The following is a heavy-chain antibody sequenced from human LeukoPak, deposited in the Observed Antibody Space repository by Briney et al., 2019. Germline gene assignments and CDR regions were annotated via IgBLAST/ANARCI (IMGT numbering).Heavy chain of an antibody. CDR1: GYSISSGYY. J-gene: IGHJ4*02. CDR2: IYHSGST. D-gene: IGHD6-13*01. V-gene: IGHV4-38-2*02. Sequence: SETLSLTCTVSGYSISSGYYWGWIRQPPGKGLEWIGSIYHSGSTYYNPSLKSRVTISVDTSKNQFSLKLSSVTAADTAVYYCAAQINSSSWYVGFDYWGQGTLVTVSS. CDR3: AAQINSSSWYVGFDY.